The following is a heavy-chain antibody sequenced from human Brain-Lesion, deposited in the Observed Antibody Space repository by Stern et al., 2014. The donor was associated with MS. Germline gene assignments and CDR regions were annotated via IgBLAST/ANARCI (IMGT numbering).Heavy chain of an antibody. V-gene: IGHV3-9*01. CDR1: GFTFDDYA. Sequence: MQLVQSGGDLVQPGRSLRLSCAAFGFTFDDYAMHWVRQAPGKGLEWVAGISWNSGTIGYADSVEGRFTTSRDNAYSSLYLQMNSLRPEDTALYYCARDITGSSAYFAYWGQGTLVTVSS. D-gene: IGHD1-14*01. CDR3: ARDITGSSAYFAY. J-gene: IGHJ4*02. CDR2: ISWNSGTI.